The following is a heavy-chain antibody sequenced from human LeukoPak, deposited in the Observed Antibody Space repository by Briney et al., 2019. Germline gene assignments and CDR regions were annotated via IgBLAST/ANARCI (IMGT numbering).Heavy chain of an antibody. V-gene: IGHV3-7*01. J-gene: IGHJ4*02. D-gene: IGHD3-22*01. CDR1: GFTFSSYW. CDR2: IKQDGSEK. Sequence: PGGSLRLSCAASGFTFSSYWTSWVRQAPGKGLEWVANIKQDGSEKYYVDSVKGRFTISRDNAKNSLYLQMNSLRAEDTAVYYCAREPTYYYDSSGYYPYFDYWGQGTLVTVSS. CDR3: AREPTYYYDSSGYYPYFDY.